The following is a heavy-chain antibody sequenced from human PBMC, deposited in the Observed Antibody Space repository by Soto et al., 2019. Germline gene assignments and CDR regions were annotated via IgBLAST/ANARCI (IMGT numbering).Heavy chain of an antibody. Sequence: SETLSLTCTVSGASVSSGDYYWSCIRQPPGKGLEWIGYIYSSGGSYYNPSLKGRLTISIDTSKNQFSLKLSSVTAADMAVYYCARQRPTDGRWEFANYYGMDVWGQGTPVTVSS. V-gene: IGHV4-30-4*01. CDR2: IYSSGGS. CDR1: GASVSSGDYY. CDR3: ARQRPTDGRWEFANYYGMDV. D-gene: IGHD1-26*01. J-gene: IGHJ6*02.